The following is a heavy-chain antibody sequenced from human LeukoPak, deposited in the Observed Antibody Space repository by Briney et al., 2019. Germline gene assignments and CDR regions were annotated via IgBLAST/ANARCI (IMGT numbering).Heavy chain of an antibody. CDR3: SRSHDYGGLYFYYYMDV. J-gene: IGHJ6*03. V-gene: IGHV4-39*01. D-gene: IGHD4-23*01. CDR2: LDSSGST. Sequence: SETLSLTCTVSGGSISSRSDYWGWIRQTPGKGLEWIGNLDSSGSTYYNPSLKSRVTISVGTSKDQFSLNLRSVTAADTAIYFCSRSHDYGGLYFYYYMDVWGKGTTVTVSS. CDR1: GGSISSRSDY.